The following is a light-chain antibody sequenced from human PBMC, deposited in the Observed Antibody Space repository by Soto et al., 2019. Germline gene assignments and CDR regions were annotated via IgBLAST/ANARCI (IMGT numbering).Light chain of an antibody. CDR2: AAS. CDR3: QQSYKSPPT. J-gene: IGKJ1*01. V-gene: IGKV1-39*01. CDR1: QSISSY. Sequence: DIQMTQSPSSLSASVGDRVTITCRANQSISSYLNWYQQKPGKAPKLLIYAASSLQSGVPSRFSGSGSGTDFTLTISSLQPEDFATYYCQQSYKSPPTFGPGTKVDIK.